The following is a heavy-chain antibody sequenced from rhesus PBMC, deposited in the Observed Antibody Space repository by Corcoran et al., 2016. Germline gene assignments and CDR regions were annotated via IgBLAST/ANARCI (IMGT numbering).Heavy chain of an antibody. V-gene: IGHV4-143*01. CDR3: ARLGGEPRT. Sequence: QVQLPESSPGLVKTSATLSLTCTVSGGSTTGSHYWSWIRQPPGKGLEWIGGIFGKSARTYYNPSTKSRVTISKDTSKNQLSLKLSAVTAADTAVDYCARLGGEPRTWGQGVLVTVSS. J-gene: IGHJ4*01. D-gene: IGHD1-44*01. CDR2: IFGKSART. CDR1: GGSTTGSHY.